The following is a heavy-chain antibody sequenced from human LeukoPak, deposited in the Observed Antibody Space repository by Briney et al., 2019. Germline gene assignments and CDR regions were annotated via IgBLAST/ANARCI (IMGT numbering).Heavy chain of an antibody. CDR1: GGSISNFY. Sequence: KPSETLSLTCTVSGGSISNFYWSWIRQPAGKTLEWIGRIYTSGSTNYNPSLKSRVTMSVDTSKNQFSLKLSSVTAADTAVYFCARETTGAGTARPFDYWGQGTLATVSS. CDR3: ARETTGAGTARPFDY. J-gene: IGHJ4*02. D-gene: IGHD6-13*01. V-gene: IGHV4-4*07. CDR2: IYTSGST.